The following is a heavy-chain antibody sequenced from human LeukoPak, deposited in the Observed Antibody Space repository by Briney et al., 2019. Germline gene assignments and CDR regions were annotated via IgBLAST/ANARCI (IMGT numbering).Heavy chain of an antibody. J-gene: IGHJ4*02. V-gene: IGHV3-21*01. CDR1: GFTFYTYS. CDR2: ISSSGTYT. D-gene: IGHD3-22*01. Sequence: GGSLRLSCAASGFTFYTYSMNWVRQAPGKGLEWVSSISSSGTYTYYADSVKGRFTISRDNAKNSLYLQMSSLTAEDTALYYCARDRGYDGRGSYYPYHFDCWGQGTLVTVSS. CDR3: ARDRGYDGRGSYYPYHFDC.